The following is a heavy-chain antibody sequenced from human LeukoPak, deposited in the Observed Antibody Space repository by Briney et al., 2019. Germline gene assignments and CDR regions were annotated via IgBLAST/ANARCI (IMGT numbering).Heavy chain of an antibody. D-gene: IGHD3-10*01. CDR2: ISWNSGSI. J-gene: IGHJ5*02. CDR1: GFTFDDYA. CDR3: AKGSVLWLNWFDP. V-gene: IGHV3-9*01. Sequence: GRSLRLSCAASGFTFDDYAMHWVRQAPGKGLEWVSGISWNSGSIGYADSVKGRFTISRDNAKNSLYLQMNSLRAEDTALYYCAKGSVLWLNWFDPWGQGTLVTVSS.